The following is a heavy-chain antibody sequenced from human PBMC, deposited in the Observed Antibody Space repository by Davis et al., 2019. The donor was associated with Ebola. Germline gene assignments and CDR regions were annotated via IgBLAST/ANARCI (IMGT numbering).Heavy chain of an antibody. V-gene: IGHV3-30*18. D-gene: IGHD1-26*01. J-gene: IGHJ4*02. CDR1: GFTFSSYG. CDR3: AKDNGSYSPKYYFDY. CDR2: ISYDGSNK. Sequence: GESLKISCAASGFTFSSYGMHWVRQAPGKGLEWVAVISYDGSNKYYADSVKGRFTISRDNSKNTLYLQMNSLRAEDTAVYYCAKDNGSYSPKYYFDYWGQGTLVTVSS.